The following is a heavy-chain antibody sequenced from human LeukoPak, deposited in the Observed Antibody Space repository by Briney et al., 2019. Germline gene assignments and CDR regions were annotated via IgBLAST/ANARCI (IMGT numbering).Heavy chain of an antibody. Sequence: GASVKVSCKASGYTLTSYYMHWVRQAPGQGLEWMGIINPSGGSTSYAQKFQGRVTMTRDTSTSTVYMELSSLRSEDTAVYYCAQVQSPADKFDPWGQGTLVTVSS. V-gene: IGHV1-46*01. D-gene: IGHD1-1*01. CDR2: INPSGGST. CDR3: AQVQSPADKFDP. J-gene: IGHJ5*02. CDR1: GYTLTSYY.